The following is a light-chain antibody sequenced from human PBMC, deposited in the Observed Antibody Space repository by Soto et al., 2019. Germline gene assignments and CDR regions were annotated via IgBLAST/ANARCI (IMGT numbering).Light chain of an antibody. CDR3: QQYDNFPRAIN. J-gene: IGKJ5*01. CDR1: QDISNY. Sequence: DIRVTQSPSSLSASVGDRVTIACQASQDISNYLHWYQQKPGKAPKLLIYDASNLETGVPSRFSGSGSGTDFTFTISSLQPEDIATYYCQQYDNFPRAINFGQGTRLEIK. CDR2: DAS. V-gene: IGKV1-33*01.